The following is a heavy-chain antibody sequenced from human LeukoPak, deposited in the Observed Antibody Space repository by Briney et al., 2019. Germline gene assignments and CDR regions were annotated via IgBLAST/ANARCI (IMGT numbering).Heavy chain of an antibody. D-gene: IGHD5-18*01. Sequence: SETLSLTCTVSGDSISSYYWSWIRQPPGKGLEWIGYIYYSGSTNYNPSLKSRVTISVDTSKNQFSLKLSSVTAADTAVYYCARGEDTAMVLLDYWGQGTLVTVSS. CDR2: IYYSGST. V-gene: IGHV4-59*08. J-gene: IGHJ4*02. CDR3: ARGEDTAMVLLDY. CDR1: GDSISSYY.